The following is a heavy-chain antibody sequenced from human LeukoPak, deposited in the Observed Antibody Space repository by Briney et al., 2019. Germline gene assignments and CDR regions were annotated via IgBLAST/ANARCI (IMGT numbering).Heavy chain of an antibody. CDR3: ARGDTSMVD. Sequence: SQTLSLTCAISGDSVYSNSVAWNWIRQSPSRGLEWLGRTYYKSKWYNNYAVSVKSRITINPDTSKNQFPLQLNSVTPEDTAVYYCARGDTSMVDWGQGTLVTVSS. CDR1: GDSVYSNSVA. V-gene: IGHV6-1*01. J-gene: IGHJ4*02. CDR2: TYYKSKWYN. D-gene: IGHD5-18*01.